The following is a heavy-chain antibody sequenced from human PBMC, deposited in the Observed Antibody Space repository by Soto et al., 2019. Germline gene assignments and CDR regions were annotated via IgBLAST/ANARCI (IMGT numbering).Heavy chain of an antibody. CDR2: ISAYNGNT. D-gene: IGHD5-12*01. V-gene: IGHV1-18*01. CDR1: GYTFTSYG. J-gene: IGHJ6*02. CDR3: ARDRLYSGYDYFSTAYYYYGMDV. Sequence: QVQLVQSGAEVKKPGASVKVSCKASGYTFTSYGISWVRQAPGQGLEWMGWISAYNGNTNYAQKLQGRVTMTTDTATSTAYMELRSLRSDDTAVYYCARDRLYSGYDYFSTAYYYYGMDVWGQGTTVTVSS.